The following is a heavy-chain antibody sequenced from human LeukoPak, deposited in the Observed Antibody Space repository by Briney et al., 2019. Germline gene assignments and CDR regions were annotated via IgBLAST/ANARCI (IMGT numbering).Heavy chain of an antibody. V-gene: IGHV1-69*04. CDR1: GGTFSSYA. CDR2: IIPILGIA. Sequence: SVKVSCKASGGTFSSYAISWVRQAPGQGLEWMGRIIPILGIANYAQKFQGRVTITADKSTSTAYMELSSLRSEDTAVYYCARGQQWLADDAFDIWGQGTMVTVSS. J-gene: IGHJ3*02. D-gene: IGHD6-19*01. CDR3: ARGQQWLADDAFDI.